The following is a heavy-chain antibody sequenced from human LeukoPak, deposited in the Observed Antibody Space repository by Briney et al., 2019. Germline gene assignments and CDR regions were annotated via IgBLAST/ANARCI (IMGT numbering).Heavy chain of an antibody. CDR2: IHSIGST. D-gene: IGHD6-19*01. J-gene: IGHJ4*02. CDR3: ATTSYISGWHWNFDY. V-gene: IGHV4-39*01. CDR1: GGSISSGSFF. Sequence: PSETLSLTCTLSGGSISSGSFFWDWIRQPPGKGLEWLGSIHSIGSTYYNPSLKSRLTMSVDTSKNQFSLKLSSETAADTAVYYCATTSYISGWHWNFDYWGQGTLVTVSS.